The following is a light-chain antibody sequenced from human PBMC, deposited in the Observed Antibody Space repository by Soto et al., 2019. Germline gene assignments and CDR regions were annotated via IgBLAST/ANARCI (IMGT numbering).Light chain of an antibody. V-gene: IGKV3-20*01. J-gene: IGKJ1*01. CDR1: QSVSSSY. CDR2: GAS. CDR3: QQYRGYWT. Sequence: EIVLTQSPGTLSLSPGERATLSCRASQSVSSSYLAWYQQKPGQAPRLLIYGASSRAAGIPDRFSGSGSGTDFTLTISSLQPDDFATYYCQQYRGYWTFGQGTKVDIK.